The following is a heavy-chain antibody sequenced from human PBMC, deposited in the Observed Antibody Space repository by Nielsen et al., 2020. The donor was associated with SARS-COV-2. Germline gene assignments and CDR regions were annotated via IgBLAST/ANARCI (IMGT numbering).Heavy chain of an antibody. D-gene: IGHD2-15*01. CDR3: ATHQDRHVHYRGGFDY. V-gene: IGHV1-18*04. J-gene: IGHJ4*02. Sequence: ASVKVSCKASGYTFTNYGISWVRQAPGQGLEWMGWISGYDGDTNYAPKFQGRVTITSDKSTSTAYVELSSLRAEDTAVYYCATHQDRHVHYRGGFDYGGQGALVTVSS. CDR1: GYTFTNYG. CDR2: ISGYDGDT.